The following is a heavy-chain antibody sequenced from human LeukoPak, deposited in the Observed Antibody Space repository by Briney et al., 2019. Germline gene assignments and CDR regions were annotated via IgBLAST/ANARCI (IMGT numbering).Heavy chain of an antibody. V-gene: IGHV3-23*01. D-gene: IGHD2-2*01. CDR2: ISGSGGST. J-gene: IGHJ4*02. Sequence: PSETLSLTCAVSSGSITSSNWWTWVRPTPGKGLEWVSAISGSGGSTYYADSVKGRFTISRHNYKNTLYLQMNSLRAEDTAVYYCAKEVCPYPYYFDYWGQGTLVTVSS. CDR1: SGSITSSN. CDR3: AKEVCPYPYYFDY.